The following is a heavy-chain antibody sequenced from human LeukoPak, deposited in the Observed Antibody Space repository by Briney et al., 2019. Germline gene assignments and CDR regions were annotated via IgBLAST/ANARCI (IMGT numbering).Heavy chain of an antibody. D-gene: IGHD4-17*01. J-gene: IGHJ5*02. CDR2: ISGSGGST. Sequence: GGSLRLSCAASGFTFSSYAMSWVRQAPGKGLEWVSAISGSGGSTYYADSVKGRFTSSRDNYKITLYLQMNSLRAEDTAVYYCAKAPSDIDYGDYYNWLEPWGQGTLVTVSS. CDR3: AKAPSDIDYGDYYNWLEP. CDR1: GFTFSSYA. V-gene: IGHV3-23*01.